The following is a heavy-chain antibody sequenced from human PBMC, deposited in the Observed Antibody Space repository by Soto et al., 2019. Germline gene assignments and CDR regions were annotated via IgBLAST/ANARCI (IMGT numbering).Heavy chain of an antibody. CDR2: IFSGGST. V-gene: IGHV3-66*01. J-gene: IGHJ6*03. Sequence: GGSLRLSCAASGFTVSSNYMSWVRQAPGKGLEWVSVIFSGGSTYYADSVKGRFTISRDNSKNTLYLQMNSLRAEDTALYYCARVDTASGNYYYYYMDVWGKGTTVTVSS. CDR3: ARVDTASGNYYYYYMDV. CDR1: GFTVSSNY. D-gene: IGHD5-18*01.